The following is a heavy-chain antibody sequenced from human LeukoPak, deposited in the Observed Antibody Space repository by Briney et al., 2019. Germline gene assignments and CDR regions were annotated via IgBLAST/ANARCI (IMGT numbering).Heavy chain of an antibody. Sequence: ASVKVSCKASGYTFTGYYMHWVRLAPGQGLEWMGWINPNSGGTNYAQKFQGRVTMTRDTSISTAYMELSRLRSDDTAVYYCACLAGYYGSGSYPYWGQGTLVTVSS. CDR1: GYTFTGYY. CDR2: INPNSGGT. D-gene: IGHD3-10*01. CDR3: ACLAGYYGSGSYPY. V-gene: IGHV1-2*02. J-gene: IGHJ4*02.